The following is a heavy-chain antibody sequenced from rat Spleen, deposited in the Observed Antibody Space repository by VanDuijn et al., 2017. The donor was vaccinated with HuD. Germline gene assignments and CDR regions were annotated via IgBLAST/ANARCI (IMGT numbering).Heavy chain of an antibody. J-gene: IGHJ3*01. Sequence: EVQLVESGGGLVQTGRSLKPPGAAPGFTFSDYKMAWVRQAPKKGLEWVATIIYDGSRTYYRDSVKGRFTISRDNAKSTLYLQMDSLRSEDTATYYCATRDGGYPGWGQGTLVTVSS. CDR3: ATRDGGYPG. CDR2: IIYDGSRT. CDR1: GFTFSDYK. V-gene: IGHV5S10*01. D-gene: IGHD1-11*01.